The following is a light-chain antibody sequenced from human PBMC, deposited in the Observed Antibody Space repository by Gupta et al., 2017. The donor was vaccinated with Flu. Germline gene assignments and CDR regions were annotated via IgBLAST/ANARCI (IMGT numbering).Light chain of an antibody. V-gene: IGKV3-20*01. CDR3: QQYCSSPYI. CDR2: GAS. Sequence: EIVLTQYPGTPSLSPGARATLSCRASQSVSSSYLAWYQQKPGQAPRLLIFGASSRATGIPDRFSGSGSATDFTLTIIRLEPQDFAVSYCQQYCSSPYIFGQGTKLEIK. CDR1: QSVSSSY. J-gene: IGKJ2*01.